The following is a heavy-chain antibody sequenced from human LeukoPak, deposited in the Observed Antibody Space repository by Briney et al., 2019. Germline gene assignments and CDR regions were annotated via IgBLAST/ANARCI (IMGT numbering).Heavy chain of an antibody. CDR2: ISSSDSTI. J-gene: IGHJ4*02. D-gene: IGHD5-24*01. V-gene: IGHV3-48*03. CDR3: ARTIEMATISYFDY. Sequence: PGGSLRLSCAASGFTFSSYEMNWVRQAPGKGLEWVSYISSSDSTIYYADSVKGRFTISRDNAKNSLYLQMNSLRAGDTAVYHCARTIEMATISYFDYWGQGTLVTVSS. CDR1: GFTFSSYE.